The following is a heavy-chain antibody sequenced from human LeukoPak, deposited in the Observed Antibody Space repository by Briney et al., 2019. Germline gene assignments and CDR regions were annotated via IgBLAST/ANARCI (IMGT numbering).Heavy chain of an antibody. CDR2: ISAYNGNT. CDR1: GYTFTSYG. D-gene: IGHD6-13*01. V-gene: IGHV1-18*01. J-gene: IGHJ4*02. CDR3: ARGSRMAAAGHHFDY. Sequence: ASVKVSCTASGYTFTSYGISWVRQAPGQGLEWMGWISAYNGNTNYAQKLQGRVTMTTDTSTSTAYMELRSLRSDDTAVYYCARGSRMAAAGHHFDYWGQGTLVTVSS.